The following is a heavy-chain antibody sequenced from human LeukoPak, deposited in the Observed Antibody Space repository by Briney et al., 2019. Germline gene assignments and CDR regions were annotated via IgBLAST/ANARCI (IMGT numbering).Heavy chain of an antibody. V-gene: IGHV1-18*01. CDR3: ARDRVVTGLSDY. CDR2: ISAYNGNT. D-gene: IGHD2-21*02. J-gene: IGHJ4*02. CDR1: GGTFSSYA. Sequence: ASVKVSCKASGGTFSSYAISWVRQAPGQGLEWMGWISAYNGNTNYAQKLQGRVTMTTDTSTSTAYMELRSLRSDDTAVYYCARDRVVTGLSDYWGQGTLVTVSS.